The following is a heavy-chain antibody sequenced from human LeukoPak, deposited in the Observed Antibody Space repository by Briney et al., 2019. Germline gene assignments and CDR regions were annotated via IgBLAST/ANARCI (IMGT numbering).Heavy chain of an antibody. V-gene: IGHV1-2*02. CDR1: GYTFTGYY. J-gene: IGHJ5*02. CDR3: ARDSYCSSTSCWNP. D-gene: IGHD2-2*01. CDR2: INPNSGGT. Sequence: GGSLRLSCAASGYTFTGYYMHWVRQAPGQGLEWMGWINPNSGGTNYAQKFQGRVTMTRDTSISTAYMELSRLRSDDTAVYYCARDSYCSSTSCWNPWGQGTLVTVSS.